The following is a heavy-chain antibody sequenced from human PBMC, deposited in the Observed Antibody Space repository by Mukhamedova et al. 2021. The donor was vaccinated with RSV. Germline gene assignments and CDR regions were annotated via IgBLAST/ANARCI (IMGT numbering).Heavy chain of an antibody. Sequence: IRQPPGKGLEWIGEISHSGSTNYSPSLKSRVIISVDTSKNQFSLKLTSVTAADTAVYYCARDELGGPFDYWGQGNLITVPS. CDR2: ISHSGST. CDR3: ARDELGGPFDY. V-gene: IGHV4-34*01. D-gene: IGHD1-26*01. J-gene: IGHJ4*02.